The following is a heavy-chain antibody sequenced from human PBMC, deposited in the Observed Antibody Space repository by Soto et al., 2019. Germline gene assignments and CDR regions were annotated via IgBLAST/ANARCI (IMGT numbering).Heavy chain of an antibody. D-gene: IGHD6-19*01. CDR3: ARWTIAVGTFDY. Sequence: QVQLQESGPGLVKPSQTLSLTCTVSGGSISSGGYYWSWIRQHPGKGLEWIGYIYYSGSAYYNPSPKSRVTISVDSSKNQFSLKLSSVTAADTAVYYCARWTIAVGTFDYWGQGTLVTVSS. CDR1: GGSISSGGYY. CDR2: IYYSGSA. J-gene: IGHJ4*02. V-gene: IGHV4-31*03.